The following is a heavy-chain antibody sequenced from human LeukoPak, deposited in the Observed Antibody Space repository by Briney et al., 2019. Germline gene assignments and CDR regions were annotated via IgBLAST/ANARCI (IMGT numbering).Heavy chain of an antibody. D-gene: IGHD3-16*02. J-gene: IGHJ6*03. CDR1: GFTFSDYS. V-gene: IGHV3-21*01. CDR2: VTSSSIYI. Sequence: PGGSLRLSCAASGFTFSDYSMSWVRQAPGRGLEWVASVTSSSIYIYYTDSVKGRFTISRDNAKNSLYLQMNSLRAEDTAVYYCARDYVWGSYPTERYMDVWGKGTTVTVSS. CDR3: ARDYVWGSYPTERYMDV.